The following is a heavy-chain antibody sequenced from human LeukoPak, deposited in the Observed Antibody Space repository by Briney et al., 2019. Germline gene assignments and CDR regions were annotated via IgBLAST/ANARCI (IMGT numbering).Heavy chain of an antibody. CDR1: GGSISSSTYH. V-gene: IGHV4-39*07. Sequence: SETLSLTCTVSGGSISSSTYHWGWIRQPPGKGLEWIGNIYHDGSTYYDPSLKSRVTISIDTSKNQFSLNLSSVIAADTAVYYCARDRGRSPHYAFAIWGHGTMVTVSS. CDR3: ARDRGRSPHYAFAI. J-gene: IGHJ3*02. D-gene: IGHD3-10*01. CDR2: IYHDGST.